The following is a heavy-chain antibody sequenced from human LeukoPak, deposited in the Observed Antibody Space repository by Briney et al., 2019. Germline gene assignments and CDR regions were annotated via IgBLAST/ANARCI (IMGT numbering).Heavy chain of an antibody. CDR2: IVPILRAT. V-gene: IGHV1-69*05. J-gene: IGHJ4*02. Sequence: SVKVSCKASGGTFNTYAISWVRQAPGQGLEWMGGIVPILRATNYAQKLQGRVTMTTDESTNTAYMELSSLRSDDTAVYYCARDLVYWGQGTLVTVSS. CDR3: ARDLVY. CDR1: GGTFNTYA.